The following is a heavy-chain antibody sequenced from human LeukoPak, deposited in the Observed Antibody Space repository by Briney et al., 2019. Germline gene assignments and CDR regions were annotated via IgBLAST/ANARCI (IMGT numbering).Heavy chain of an antibody. D-gene: IGHD3-10*01. CDR3: ARDGGLTMVRGVLPGY. V-gene: IGHV1-2*06. Sequence: GASVKVSCKASGYTFTGYYMHWVRQAPGQGLEWMGRINPNSGGTNYAQKFQGRVTMTRDTSISTAYMELSRLRSDDTAVYYYARDGGLTMVRGVLPGYWGQGTLVTVSS. CDR1: GYTFTGYY. CDR2: INPNSGGT. J-gene: IGHJ4*02.